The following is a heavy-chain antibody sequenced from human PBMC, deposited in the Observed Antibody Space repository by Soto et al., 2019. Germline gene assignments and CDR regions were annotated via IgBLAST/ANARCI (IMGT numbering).Heavy chain of an antibody. J-gene: IGHJ5*01. D-gene: IGHD3-10*01. CDR2: ISATGFSK. CDR1: GFTFDTHA. Sequence: EVRLLESGGGFVRPGGSLRLACSASGFTFDTHAMAWVRQAPGKGLEWVASISATGFSKYHADSVKGRITISRDNSNNTVYLHMKTLRAEDTAVYNCAMVAAFDFGRDHFGFGWFDSWGQGTEVSVSS. CDR3: AMVAAFDFGRDHFGFGWFDS. V-gene: IGHV3-23*01.